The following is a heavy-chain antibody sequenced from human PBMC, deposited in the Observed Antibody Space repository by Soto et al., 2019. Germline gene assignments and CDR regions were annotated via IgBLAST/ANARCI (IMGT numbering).Heavy chain of an antibody. J-gene: IGHJ5*02. V-gene: IGHV1-18*04. CDR1: GYTFTSYG. D-gene: IGHD3-3*01. CDR2: ISAYDGKT. CDR3: ARDPHEFWTSYWFDP. Sequence: ASVKVSCKASGYTFTSYGISWVRQAPGQGLELMGWISAYDGKTTYAEKFQGRVPLTTDTSTSTAYMELRSLRSDDTAIYYCARDPHEFWTSYWFDPWGQGTPVTVSS.